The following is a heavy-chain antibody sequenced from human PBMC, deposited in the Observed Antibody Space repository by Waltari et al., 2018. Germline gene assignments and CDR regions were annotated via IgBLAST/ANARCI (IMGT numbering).Heavy chain of an antibody. CDR2: IYHGGDT. Sequence: QVQLQESGPGLVRPSETLSLTCGVSGYFINSGYYWGWVRQTPGQGLQWLATIYHGGDTSSNPSLNSRLTISLDTSTNQFSLKVTSVTAADTATYYCVRNGLGYCTSPTCYRNDDWGQGILVTVSS. CDR3: VRNGLGYCTSPTCYRNDD. J-gene: IGHJ4*02. D-gene: IGHD2-2*01. V-gene: IGHV4-38-2*01. CDR1: GYFINSGYY.